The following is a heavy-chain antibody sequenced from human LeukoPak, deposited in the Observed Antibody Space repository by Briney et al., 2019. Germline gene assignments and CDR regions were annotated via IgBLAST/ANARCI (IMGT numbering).Heavy chain of an antibody. V-gene: IGHV3-30-3*01. CDR3: ARGAYAGYSSS. CDR1: GFTFSSYA. CDR2: ISYDGSNK. D-gene: IGHD6-13*01. J-gene: IGHJ4*02. Sequence: GGSLRLSCAASGFTFSSYAMHWVRQAPGKGLEWVAVISYDGSNKYYADSVKGRFTISRDNSKNTLYLQMNSLRAEDTAVYYCARGAYAGYSSSWGQGTLVTVSS.